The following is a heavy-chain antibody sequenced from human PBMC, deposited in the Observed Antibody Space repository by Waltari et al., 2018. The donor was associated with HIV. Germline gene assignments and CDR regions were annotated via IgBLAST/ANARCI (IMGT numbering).Heavy chain of an antibody. J-gene: IGHJ4*02. Sequence: QVQLQESGPGLVKPSQTLSLTCTVSGDSISSGGSYWSWIRQHPGKGLAWIGDSYYSGSTSYTPSLKSRVTIAVDTSKNQVSLKLSAVTAADTAVYYCASSIFGVVIMESFDYWCQGTLVTVSS. D-gene: IGHD3-3*01. V-gene: IGHV4-31*03. CDR3: ASSIFGVVIMESFDY. CDR1: GDSISSGGSY. CDR2: SYYSGST.